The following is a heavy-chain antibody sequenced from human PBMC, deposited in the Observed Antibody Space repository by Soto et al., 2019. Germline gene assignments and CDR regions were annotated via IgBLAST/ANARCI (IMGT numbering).Heavy chain of an antibody. Sequence: PGGSLILSCAASGFTFSSYGMHWVRQAPGKGLEWVAVIWYDGSNKYYADSVKGRFTISRDNSKNTLYLQMNSLKREDTAVYYCTRVGPPGHDAFDIWGQGTMVTVSS. CDR2: IWYDGSNK. V-gene: IGHV3-33*01. J-gene: IGHJ3*02. D-gene: IGHD3-10*01. CDR1: GFTFSSYG. CDR3: TRVGPPGHDAFDI.